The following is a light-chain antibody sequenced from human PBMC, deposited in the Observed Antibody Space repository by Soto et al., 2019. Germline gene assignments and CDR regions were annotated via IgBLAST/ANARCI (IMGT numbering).Light chain of an antibody. Sequence: EMVMTQGPVTLSFSPGERATLSCRASQSVSSRLAWYQQKPGQAPRLLISGASSRATGIPDRFSGSGSGTDFTLTISRLEPEDFAVYYCQQRSTWPITFGQGTRLEIK. CDR3: QQRSTWPIT. V-gene: IGKV3D-20*02. CDR1: QSVSSR. CDR2: GAS. J-gene: IGKJ5*01.